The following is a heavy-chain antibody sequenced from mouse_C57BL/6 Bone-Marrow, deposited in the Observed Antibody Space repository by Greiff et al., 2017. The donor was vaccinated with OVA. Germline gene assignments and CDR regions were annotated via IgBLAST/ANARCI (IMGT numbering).Heavy chain of an antibody. Sequence: VQLQQSGPELVKPGDSVKISCKASGYSFTGYFMNWVMQSHGKSLEWIGRINPYNGDTFYNQKFKGKATLTVDKSSSTAHMELRSLTSEDSAVYYCARSSSDYDRGYYFDYWGQGTTLTVSS. D-gene: IGHD2-4*01. V-gene: IGHV1-20*01. CDR2: INPYNGDT. CDR3: ARSSSDYDRGYYFDY. J-gene: IGHJ2*01. CDR1: GYSFTGYF.